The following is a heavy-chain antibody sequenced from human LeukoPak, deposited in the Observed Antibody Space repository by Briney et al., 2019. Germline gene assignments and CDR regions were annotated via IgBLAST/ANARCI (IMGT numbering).Heavy chain of an antibody. CDR1: GFTFSSYG. CDR3: AKDARGDYYYYMDV. J-gene: IGHJ6*03. Sequence: GGSLRLSCAASGFTFSSYGMHWVPQAPGKGLEWVAFIRYDGSNKYYADSVKGRFTISRDNSKNTLYLQMNSLRAEDTAVYYCAKDARGDYYYYMDVWGKGTTVTVSS. V-gene: IGHV3-30*02. CDR2: IRYDGSNK. D-gene: IGHD3-10*01.